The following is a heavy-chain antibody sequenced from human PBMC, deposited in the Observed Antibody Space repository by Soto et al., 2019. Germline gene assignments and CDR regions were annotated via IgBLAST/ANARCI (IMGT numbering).Heavy chain of an antibody. V-gene: IGHV3-21*01. J-gene: IGHJ4*02. D-gene: IGHD2-15*01. CDR3: ARDIVVVVAATPSTIFDY. CDR2: ISSSSSYI. Sequence: EVQLVESGGGLVKPGGSLRLSCAASGFTFSSYSMNWVRQAPGKGLEWVSSISSSSSYIYYADSVKGPFTISRDNAKNSLYLHMNRLRAEDTAVYYCARDIVVVVAATPSTIFDYWGQGTLVTVSS. CDR1: GFTFSSYS.